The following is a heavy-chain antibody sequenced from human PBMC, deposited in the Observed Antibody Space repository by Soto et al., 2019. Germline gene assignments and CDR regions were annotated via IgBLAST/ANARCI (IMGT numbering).Heavy chain of an antibody. V-gene: IGHV1-3*01. D-gene: IGHD6-19*01. CDR1: GYTFTSYA. CDR2: INAGNGNT. J-gene: IGHJ6*02. Sequence: ASVKVSCKSSGYTFTSYAMHCVRQAPGQRLEWMGWINAGNGNTKYSQKFQGRVTITRDTSASTAYMELSSLRSEDTAVYYCARDGGVGMAVAGTVYYYYGMDVWGQGTTVTV. CDR3: ARDGGVGMAVAGTVYYYYGMDV.